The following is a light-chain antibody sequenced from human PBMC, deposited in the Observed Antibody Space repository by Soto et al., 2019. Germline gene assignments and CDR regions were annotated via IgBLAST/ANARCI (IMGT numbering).Light chain of an antibody. V-gene: IGKV1-39*01. CDR3: QQSYSSPWT. J-gene: IGKJ1*01. CDR2: AAS. Sequence: DIQMTQSPSSLSASVRDSVTITCRASQNIRNYLNWYQQKPGRAPKILIYAASSLYSGGPSRLSGGGSGTDFTPTITSLQPEDVATSYCQQSYSSPWTSGQGTKVEIK. CDR1: QNIRNY.